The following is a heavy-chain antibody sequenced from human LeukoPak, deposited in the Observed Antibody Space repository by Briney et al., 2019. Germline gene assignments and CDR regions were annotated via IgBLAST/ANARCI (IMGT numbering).Heavy chain of an antibody. CDR1: GYTFTGYY. V-gene: IGHV1-2*02. Sequence: GASVKLSCKASGYTFTGYYMHWVRQAPGQGLEWMGWINPNSGGTNYAQRFQGRVTMTRDTSISTAYMELSRLRSDDTAVYYCARGWDIAAAGSVLVDYWGQGTLVTVSS. J-gene: IGHJ4*02. CDR2: INPNSGGT. CDR3: ARGWDIAAAGSVLVDY. D-gene: IGHD6-13*01.